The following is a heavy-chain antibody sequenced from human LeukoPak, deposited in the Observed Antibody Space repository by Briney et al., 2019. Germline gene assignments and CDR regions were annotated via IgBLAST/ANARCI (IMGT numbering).Heavy chain of an antibody. V-gene: IGHV1-8*01. CDR1: GYTFTSYD. J-gene: IGHJ4*02. D-gene: IGHD3-10*01. CDR3: ARGRMGWFGGLNENDY. CDR2: MNPNSGNT. Sequence: ASVTVSCKASGYTFTSYDINWVRQATGQGLEWMGWMNPNSGNTGYAQKFQGRVTMTRNTSISTAYMELSSLRSEDTAVYYCARGRMGWFGGLNENDYWGQGTLGTVSS.